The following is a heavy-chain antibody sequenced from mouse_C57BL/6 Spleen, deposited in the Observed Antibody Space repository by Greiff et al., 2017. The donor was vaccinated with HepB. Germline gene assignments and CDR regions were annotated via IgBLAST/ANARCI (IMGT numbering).Heavy chain of an antibody. J-gene: IGHJ2*01. D-gene: IGHD2-4*01. CDR2: FHPYNDDT. V-gene: IGHV1-47*01. Sequence: QVQLQQSGAELVKPGASVKMSCKASGYTFTTYPIEWMKQNHGKSLEWIGNFHPYNDDTKYNEKFKGKATLTVEKSSSTAYVELSRLTSDDSAVYYCARGGYYDYDFDYFDYWGQGTTLTVSS. CDR3: ARGGYYDYDFDYFDY. CDR1: GYTFTTYP.